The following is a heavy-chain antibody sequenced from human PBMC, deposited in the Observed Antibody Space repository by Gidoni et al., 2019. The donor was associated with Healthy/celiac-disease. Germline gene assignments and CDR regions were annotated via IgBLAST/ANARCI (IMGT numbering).Heavy chain of an antibody. J-gene: IGHJ4*02. CDR3: ARASLGGYDSLDY. CDR2: ISRSIIYI. D-gene: IGHD5-12*01. CDR1: GFTFRSFS. Sequence: EVQLVEAGGGLVKPGGARRLSCAASGFTFRSFSMIWVRQAPGEGLEWVSSISRSIIYISYADSVKGRFTISRDNAKNSLYLQMNSLRAEDTAVYYCARASLGGYDSLDYWGQGTLVTVSS. V-gene: IGHV3-21*01.